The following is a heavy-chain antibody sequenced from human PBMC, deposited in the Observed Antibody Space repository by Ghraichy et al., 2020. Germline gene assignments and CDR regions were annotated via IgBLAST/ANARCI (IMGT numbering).Heavy chain of an antibody. CDR3: ARVRTGLGGYGTDV. CDR2: LLHDGANK. CDR1: GFSLSSHA. J-gene: IGHJ6*02. Sequence: GGSLRLSCAASGFSLSSHAMHWVRQAPGKGLEWVAVLLHDGANKYYVDSVKGRFTISRDSSKNTLYLQMNSLRVEDAALYYCARVRTGLGGYGTDVWGQGTTLGVSS. D-gene: IGHD6-19*01. V-gene: IGHV3-30*04.